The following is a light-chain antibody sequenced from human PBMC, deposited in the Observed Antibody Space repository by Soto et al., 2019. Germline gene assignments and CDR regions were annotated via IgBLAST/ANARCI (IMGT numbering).Light chain of an antibody. CDR1: SSDVGGYKY. V-gene: IGLV2-14*01. Sequence: QSALTQTASVSGSPGQSITISCTGTSSDVGGYKYVSRYQQHPGKAPKLLIYTVNNRPSGVSNRFSGSKSGNTASLTISGLQAEDEADYYCNSYTSSSSYVFGTGTKVTVL. CDR3: NSYTSSSSYV. J-gene: IGLJ1*01. CDR2: TVN.